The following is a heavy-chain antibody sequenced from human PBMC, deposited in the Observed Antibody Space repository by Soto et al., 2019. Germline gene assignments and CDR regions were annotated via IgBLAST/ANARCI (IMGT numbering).Heavy chain of an antibody. D-gene: IGHD5-18*01. J-gene: IGHJ3*02. CDR1: GGSFSGYY. V-gene: IGHV4-34*01. CDR2: INHSGST. Sequence: SETLSLTCAVYGGSFSGYYWSWIRQPPGKGLEWIGEINHSGSTNYNPSLKSRVTISVDTSKNQFSLKLSSVTAADTAVYYCARAPIQLWPRAFDIWGQGTMVTVSS. CDR3: ARAPIQLWPRAFDI.